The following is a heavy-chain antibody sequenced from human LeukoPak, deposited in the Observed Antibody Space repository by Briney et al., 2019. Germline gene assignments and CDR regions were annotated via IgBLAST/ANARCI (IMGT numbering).Heavy chain of an antibody. CDR1: GFTFDDYA. CDR2: ISWNSGSI. J-gene: IGHJ4*02. CDR3: AKDIGMDYYDSSGYSNYFDY. D-gene: IGHD3-22*01. V-gene: IGHV3-9*01. Sequence: GGSLRLSCAASGFTFDDYAMHWVRQAPGKGLEWVSGISWNSGSIGYADSVKGRFTISRDNAMNSLYMQMNSLRAEDTALYYCAKDIGMDYYDSSGYSNYFDYWGQGTLVTVSS.